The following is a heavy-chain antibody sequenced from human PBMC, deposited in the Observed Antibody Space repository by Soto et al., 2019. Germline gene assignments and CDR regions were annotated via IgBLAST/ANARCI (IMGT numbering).Heavy chain of an antibody. J-gene: IGHJ4*02. CDR3: AREATYYDILTGYYIIPAFDY. CDR1: GFTFSSYS. Sequence: GVSLRLSCAASGFTFSSYSMNWVRQAPGKGLEWVSSISSSSSYIYYADSVKGRFTISRDNAKNSLYLQMNSLRAEDTAVYYCAREATYYDILTGYYIIPAFDYWGQGTLVTVSS. D-gene: IGHD3-9*01. CDR2: ISSSSSYI. V-gene: IGHV3-21*01.